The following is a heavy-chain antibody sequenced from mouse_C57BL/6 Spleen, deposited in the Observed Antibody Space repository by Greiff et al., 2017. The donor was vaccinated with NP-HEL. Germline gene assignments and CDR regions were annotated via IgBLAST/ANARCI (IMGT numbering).Heavy chain of an antibody. Sequence: QVQLKESGAALVKPGASVKISCKASGYAFSSYWMNWVKQRPGKGLEWIGQIYPGDGDTNYNGKFKGKATLTADKSSSTAYMQLSSLTSEDSAVYFCARSGDSSFDYWGQGTTLTVSS. CDR1: GYAFSSYW. CDR2: IYPGDGDT. J-gene: IGHJ2*01. V-gene: IGHV1-80*01. CDR3: ARSGDSSFDY.